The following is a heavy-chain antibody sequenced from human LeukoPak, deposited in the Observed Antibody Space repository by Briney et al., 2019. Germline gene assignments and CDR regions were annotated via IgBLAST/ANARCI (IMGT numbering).Heavy chain of an antibody. CDR2: ISSSSSYI. Sequence: GGSLRLSCAASGFTFSGYSMNWVRQAPGKGLEWVSSISSSSSYIYYADSVKGRFTISRDNAKNSLYLQMNSLRAEDTAVYYCARGLEGPHYYYYYMDVWGKGTTVTVSS. CDR3: ARGLEGPHYYYYYMDV. CDR1: GFTFSGYS. J-gene: IGHJ6*03. V-gene: IGHV3-21*01.